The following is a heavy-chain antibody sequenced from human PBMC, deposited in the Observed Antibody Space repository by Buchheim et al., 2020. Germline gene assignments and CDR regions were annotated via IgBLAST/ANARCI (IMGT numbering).Heavy chain of an antibody. D-gene: IGHD6-13*01. CDR3: ARHYGSWYGSEYCQH. CDR2: ITGSGDST. J-gene: IGHJ1*01. CDR1: GFTFSSYA. Sequence: EVQLLESGGGLVQPGRSLRLSCAASGFTFSSYALSWVRQAPGKGLEWVSLITGSGDSTYYADSVKGRFTISRDNSKNTLYLQMNSLRAEDTAVYYCARHYGSWYGSEYCQHWGQG. V-gene: IGHV3-23*01.